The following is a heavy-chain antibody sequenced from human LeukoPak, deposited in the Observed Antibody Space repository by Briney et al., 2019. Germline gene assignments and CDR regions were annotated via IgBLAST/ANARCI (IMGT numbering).Heavy chain of an antibody. V-gene: IGHV3-33*08. D-gene: IGHD7-27*01. Sequence: GGSLRLSCAASGFTFSSYAMSWVRQAPGKGLEWVAVIWYDGSNKYYADSVKGRFTISRDNSKNTLYLQMNSLRAEDTAVYYCATLNWGYAPYFDYWGQGTLVTVSS. CDR3: ATLNWGYAPYFDY. J-gene: IGHJ4*02. CDR2: IWYDGSNK. CDR1: GFTFSSYA.